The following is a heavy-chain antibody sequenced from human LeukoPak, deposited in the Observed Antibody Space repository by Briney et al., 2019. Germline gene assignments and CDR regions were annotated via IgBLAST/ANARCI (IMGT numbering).Heavy chain of an antibody. V-gene: IGHV1-46*01. D-gene: IGHD5-18*01. CDR1: GYTFTSYY. CDR3: ARGGDIHLWINYYYYMDV. CDR2: INPSGGRT. J-gene: IGHJ6*03. Sequence: GASVKVSCKASGYTFTSYYMHWVRQAPGQGLEWMGLINPSGGRTTYAQKFQGRVTLTRDMSTSTVYMELSSLRSEDTAVYYCARGGDIHLWINYYYYMDVWGKGTMVTVSS.